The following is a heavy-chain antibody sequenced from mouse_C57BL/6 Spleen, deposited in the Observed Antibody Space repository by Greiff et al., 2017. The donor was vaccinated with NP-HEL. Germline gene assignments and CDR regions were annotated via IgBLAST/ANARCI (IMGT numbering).Heavy chain of an antibody. CDR3: ARPSHYYGSSYPFAY. V-gene: IGHV5-17*01. Sequence: VQLKQSGGGLVKPGGSLKLSCAASGFTFSDYGMHWVRQAPEKGLEWVAYISSGSSTIYYADTVKGRFTISRDNAKNTLFLQMTSLRSEDTAMYYCARPSHYYGSSYPFAYWGQGTLVTVSA. J-gene: IGHJ3*01. CDR1: GFTFSDYG. CDR2: ISSGSSTI. D-gene: IGHD1-1*01.